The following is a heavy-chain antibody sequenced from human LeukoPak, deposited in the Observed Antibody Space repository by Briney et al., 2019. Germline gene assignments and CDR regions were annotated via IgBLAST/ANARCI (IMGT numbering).Heavy chain of an antibody. CDR2: INWNGGST. V-gene: IGHV3-20*04. CDR3: ARVGSYSFGDSFDY. D-gene: IGHD3-10*01. Sequence: GGSLRLSXAASGFTFEDDAMSWVRQAPGKGLEWVSGINWNGGSTGYADSVKGRFTISRDNSKKSLYLQMNSLRAEDTALYYCARVGSYSFGDSFDYWGQGTLVTVSS. CDR1: GFTFEDDA. J-gene: IGHJ4*02.